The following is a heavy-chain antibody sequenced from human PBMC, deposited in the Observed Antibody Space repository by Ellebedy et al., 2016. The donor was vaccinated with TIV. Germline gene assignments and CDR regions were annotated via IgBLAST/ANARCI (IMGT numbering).Heavy chain of an antibody. CDR3: ARDADYSSSWYGYFDS. V-gene: IGHV4-59*01. D-gene: IGHD6-13*01. Sequence: SETLSLTCTVSGGSISSYYWSWIRQPPGKGLEWIGYIYYSGSTNYNPSLKSRVTISVDTSKNQFSLNLSSVTAADTAVYYCARDADYSSSWYGYFDSWGQGTLVTVSS. J-gene: IGHJ4*02. CDR1: GGSISSYY. CDR2: IYYSGST.